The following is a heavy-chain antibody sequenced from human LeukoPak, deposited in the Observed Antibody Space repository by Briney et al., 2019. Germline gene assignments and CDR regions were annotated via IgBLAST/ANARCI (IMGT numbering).Heavy chain of an antibody. Sequence: PSETLSLTCGVSGAPIISANWWTWVRHPPGKGLEWIGETYHSGSTNYNPSLKSRVTISVDKSKNQFSLKLNSVTAADTAVYYCARRRDINWFDPWGQGTLVTLSS. J-gene: IGHJ5*02. CDR2: TYHSGST. CDR1: GAPIISANW. CDR3: ARRRDINWFDP. D-gene: IGHD5-12*01. V-gene: IGHV4-4*02.